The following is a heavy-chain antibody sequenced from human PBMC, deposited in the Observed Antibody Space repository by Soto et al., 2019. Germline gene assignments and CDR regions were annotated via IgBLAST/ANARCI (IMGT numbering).Heavy chain of an antibody. V-gene: IGHV4-34*01. J-gene: IGHJ4*02. CDR2: INHSGST. Sequence: QVQLQQWGAGLLKPSETLSLTCAVYGGSFRGYYWSWIRQPPGKGLEWIGEINHSGSTNYNPSLKSRVTISVDTSKNQFSLKLSSVTAADTAVYYCARSSAGLTRYWGQGTLVTVSS. D-gene: IGHD6-6*01. CDR3: ARSSAGLTRY. CDR1: GGSFRGYY.